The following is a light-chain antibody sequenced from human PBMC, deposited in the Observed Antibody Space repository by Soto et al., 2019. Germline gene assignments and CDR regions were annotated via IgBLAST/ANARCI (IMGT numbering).Light chain of an antibody. CDR2: AAS. Sequence: DIQMTQSPSSVSASVGDRGIMNCRASQGIASYLAWYQHTPGKAPRLLIYAASGLQSGVPSRFRGSGSGTEFTLTINRLRPEDFETYYCQQYKSYLRTFGQGTKVDIK. V-gene: IGKV1-12*01. CDR3: QQYKSYLRT. CDR1: QGIASY. J-gene: IGKJ1*01.